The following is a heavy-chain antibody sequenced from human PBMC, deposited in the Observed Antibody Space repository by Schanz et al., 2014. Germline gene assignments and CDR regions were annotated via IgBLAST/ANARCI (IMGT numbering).Heavy chain of an antibody. CDR2: IFGGGST. D-gene: IGHD2-8*02. CDR1: GFTVSSKY. J-gene: IGHJ5*01. V-gene: IGHV3-66*01. Sequence: EVQLVESGGGLVQPGGSLRLSCAASGFTVSSKYMNWVRQAPGKGPEWVSVIFGGGSTYYADSVKGRFTISRDTAKNTLSLQMNSLRTEDTAVYYCARDRDAGGYDSWGQGTLVTVSS. CDR3: ARDRDAGGYDS.